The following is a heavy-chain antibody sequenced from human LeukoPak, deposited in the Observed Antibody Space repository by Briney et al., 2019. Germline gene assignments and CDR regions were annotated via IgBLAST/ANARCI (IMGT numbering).Heavy chain of an antibody. CDR2: IYYSGST. V-gene: IGHV4-39*07. Sequence: PSETLSLTCTVSGGSINSTSNYWGWIRQPPGKGLEWIGSIYYSGSTSYNPSLKSRVTISVDTSKNQFSLKLSSVTAADTAVYFCAGDYGDYYFDYWGQGTLVTVSS. CDR3: AGDYGDYYFDY. D-gene: IGHD4-17*01. J-gene: IGHJ4*02. CDR1: GGSINSTSNY.